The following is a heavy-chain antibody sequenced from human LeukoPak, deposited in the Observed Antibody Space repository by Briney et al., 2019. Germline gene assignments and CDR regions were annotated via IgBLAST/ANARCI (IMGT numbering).Heavy chain of an antibody. J-gene: IGHJ4*02. Sequence: AGSLRLSCAAFGFTFSSYAMAWVRQTPGKGLEWVSTIDTSGGSTHYADSVKGRFTISRDNSKNTMYLQMNSLRVEDTAIYYCATDVGTVFFDNWGQGTVVTVSS. CDR3: ATDVGTVFFDN. D-gene: IGHD3/OR15-3a*01. V-gene: IGHV3-23*01. CDR1: GFTFSSYA. CDR2: IDTSGGST.